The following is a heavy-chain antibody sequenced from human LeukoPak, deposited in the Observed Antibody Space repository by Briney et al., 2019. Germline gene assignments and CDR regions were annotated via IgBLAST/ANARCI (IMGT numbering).Heavy chain of an antibody. CDR1: GYIFTGYG. J-gene: IGHJ6*03. V-gene: IGHV1-18*01. Sequence: ASVKVSCKASGYIFTGYGISWARQATGQGLEWMGWISVFSGKTNYAQKFQGRVTMTTETSTSTAYMELRSLRSDDTAVYYCAKSQRGYAPRRTYFYYMDVWGKGTTVTVSS. D-gene: IGHD5-12*01. CDR2: ISVFSGKT. CDR3: AKSQRGYAPRRTYFYYMDV.